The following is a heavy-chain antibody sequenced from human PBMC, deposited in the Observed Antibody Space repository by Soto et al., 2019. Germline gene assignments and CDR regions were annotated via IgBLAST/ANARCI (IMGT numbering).Heavy chain of an antibody. CDR2: ISSSGSTI. V-gene: IGHV3-48*03. D-gene: IGHD3-9*01. J-gene: IGHJ6*02. CDR3: ARESGSADYDILTGYHTYYYYGMDV. Sequence: GGSLRLSCAASGFTFSSYEMNWVRQAPGKGLEWVSYISSSGSTIYYADSVKGRFTIPRDNAKNSLYLQMNSLRAEDTAVYYCARESGSADYDILTGYHTYYYYGMDVWGQGTTVTVSS. CDR1: GFTFSSYE.